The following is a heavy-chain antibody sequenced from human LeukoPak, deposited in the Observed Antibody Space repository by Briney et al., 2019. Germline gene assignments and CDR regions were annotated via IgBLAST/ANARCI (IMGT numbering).Heavy chain of an antibody. V-gene: IGHV1-24*01. Sequence: ASVKVSCKVSGYTLTELSMHWVRQAPGKGLEWMGGFDPEDGETIYAQKFQGRVTMTEDTSTDTAYMELSSLRSEDTAVYYCAKDMERGYSGYEPFDYWGQGTLVTVSS. CDR2: FDPEDGET. J-gene: IGHJ4*02. D-gene: IGHD5-12*01. CDR1: GYTLTELS. CDR3: AKDMERGYSGYEPFDY.